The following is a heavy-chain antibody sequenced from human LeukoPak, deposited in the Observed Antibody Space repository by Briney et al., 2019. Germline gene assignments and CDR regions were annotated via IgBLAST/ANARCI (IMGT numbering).Heavy chain of an antibody. D-gene: IGHD3-10*01. CDR1: GFTFSSYG. V-gene: IGHV3-30*03. Sequence: VRSLRLSCAASGFTFSSYGMHWGRPAPGKGLEWVSVISYDGSNKYSADSVKGRFTISRDNSKNTLYLQMNSLRAEDTAVYYCARPIVRGSEYYYYGMDVWGKGTTVTVTS. CDR2: ISYDGSNK. CDR3: ARPIVRGSEYYYYGMDV. J-gene: IGHJ6*04.